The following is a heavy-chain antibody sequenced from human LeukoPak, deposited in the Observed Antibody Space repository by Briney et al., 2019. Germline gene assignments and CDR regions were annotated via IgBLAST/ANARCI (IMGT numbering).Heavy chain of an antibody. J-gene: IGHJ4*02. V-gene: IGHV1-2*02. D-gene: IGHD6-19*01. CDR3: ARPQTRAGTSLFGY. Sequence: ASVTVSCKASGYTFTGYYMHWVRQAPGQGLEWMGWINPNSGGTNYAQKFQGRVTMTRDTSISTAYMELSRLRSDDTAVYYCARPQTRAGTSLFGYWGQGTLVTVSS. CDR2: INPNSGGT. CDR1: GYTFTGYY.